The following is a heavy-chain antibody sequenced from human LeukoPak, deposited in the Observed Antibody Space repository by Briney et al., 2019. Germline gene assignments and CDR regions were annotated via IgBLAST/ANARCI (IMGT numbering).Heavy chain of an antibody. V-gene: IGHV3-66*01. D-gene: IGHD6-19*01. Sequence: GGSLRLSCAASGFTVSSNDMTWVRQAPGRGLEWVSLIYSGGSTLYADSVKGRFSISRDNSRNTLYLQMSNLRAGDTAVYYCARDGGSGWYDYWGQGTLVTVSS. J-gene: IGHJ4*02. CDR1: GFTVSSND. CDR2: IYSGGST. CDR3: ARDGGSGWYDY.